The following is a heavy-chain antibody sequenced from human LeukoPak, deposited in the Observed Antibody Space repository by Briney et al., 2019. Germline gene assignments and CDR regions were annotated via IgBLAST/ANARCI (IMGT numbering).Heavy chain of an antibody. J-gene: IGHJ5*02. CDR1: GFTFDDYG. D-gene: IGHD3-3*01. CDR2: INWNGGST. CDR3: AWSKSGYPNWFDP. V-gene: IGHV3-20*04. Sequence: GGSLRLTCAASGFTFDDYGMSWVRQAPGKGLEWVSGINWNGGSTGYADSVKGRFTISRDNAKNSLYLQMNSLRAEDTALYYCAWSKSGYPNWFDPWGQGTLVTVSS.